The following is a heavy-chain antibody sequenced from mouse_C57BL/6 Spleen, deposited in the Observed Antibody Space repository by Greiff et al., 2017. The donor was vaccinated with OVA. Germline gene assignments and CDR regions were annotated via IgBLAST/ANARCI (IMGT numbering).Heavy chain of an antibody. CDR1: GYTFTDYN. CDR3: ASHYYGILDFDY. V-gene: IGHV1-22*01. Sequence: EVHLVESGPELVKPGASVKMSCKASGYTFTDYNMHWVKQSHGKSLEWIGYINPNNGGTSSNQKFKGKATLTVNKSSRTAYMELRSLTSEDSAVYYCASHYYGILDFDYWGQGTTLTVSS. D-gene: IGHD1-2*01. CDR2: INPNNGGT. J-gene: IGHJ2*01.